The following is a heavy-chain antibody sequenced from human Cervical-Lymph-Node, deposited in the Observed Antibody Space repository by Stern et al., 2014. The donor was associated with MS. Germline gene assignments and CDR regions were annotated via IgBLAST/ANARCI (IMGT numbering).Heavy chain of an antibody. V-gene: IGHV5-51*01. CDR1: GYSFTIYY. CDR2: IYPYDSDT. J-gene: IGHJ4*02. Sequence: ELQLQESGAEVKKPGESLKISCKLSGYSFTIYYIAWVRQMPGKGLEWMGVIYPYDSDTTYSPSFQGQVTISADKSITTAYLQWSSLRASDTAMYYCARHVQGFDYWGQGTLVTVSS. CDR3: ARHVQGFDY.